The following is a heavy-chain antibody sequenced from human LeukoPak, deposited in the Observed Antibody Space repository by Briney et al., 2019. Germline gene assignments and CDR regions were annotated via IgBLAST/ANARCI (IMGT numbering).Heavy chain of an antibody. J-gene: IGHJ4*02. Sequence: SETLSLTCTVSGYSISSGYYWGWIRQPPGKGLEWIGSIYHSGRTFYNPSLKSRVTISVDTAKSQFSLRLTSMTAADTAVYYCARDVAGNTFDYRGQGTLVTVSS. CDR2: IYHSGRT. CDR1: GYSISSGYY. D-gene: IGHD5-12*01. CDR3: ARDVAGNTFDY. V-gene: IGHV4-38-2*02.